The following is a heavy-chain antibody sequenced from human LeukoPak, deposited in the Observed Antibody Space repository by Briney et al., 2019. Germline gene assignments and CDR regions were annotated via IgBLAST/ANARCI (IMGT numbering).Heavy chain of an antibody. Sequence: SETPSLTCTVSGGSIKDYYWSWIRQPPGKGLEWIGYLHHDGSTNYNPSLKRRVTTSVETSKNQFSLRLSSVTAADTAVYYCARFGTFGENWFDPWGQGTLVTVSS. CDR1: GGSIKDYY. V-gene: IGHV4-59*13. D-gene: IGHD3-10*01. J-gene: IGHJ5*02. CDR3: ARFGTFGENWFDP. CDR2: LHHDGST.